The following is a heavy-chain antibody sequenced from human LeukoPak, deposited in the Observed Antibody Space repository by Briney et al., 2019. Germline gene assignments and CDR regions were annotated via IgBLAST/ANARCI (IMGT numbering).Heavy chain of an antibody. CDR1: GGSFSGYY. CDR3: ARGLQENYFDY. J-gene: IGHJ4*02. CDR2: INHSGST. D-gene: IGHD4-11*01. V-gene: IGHV4-34*01. Sequence: SETLSLTCAVYGGSFSGYYWSWIRQPPGKGLEWIGEINHSGSTNYNPSLKSRVTISVDTSKNQFSLKLSSVTAADTAVYYCARGLQENYFDYWGQGTLVTVSS.